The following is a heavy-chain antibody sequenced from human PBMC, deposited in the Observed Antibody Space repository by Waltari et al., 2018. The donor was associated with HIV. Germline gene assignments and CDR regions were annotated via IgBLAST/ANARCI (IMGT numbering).Heavy chain of an antibody. CDR3: ASIAYCGGDCYPRGMDV. J-gene: IGHJ6*02. CDR1: GFPVSSNY. V-gene: IGHV3-66*01. Sequence: EGQRVESGGSLVQPGGSQRLPCAASGFPVSSNYMSRVRQAPGKGLEWVSVIYSGCSTYYADSVNGRFTISRDNSKNTLYLQMNSLRAEDTAVYYCASIAYCGGDCYPRGMDVWGQGTTVTVSS. D-gene: IGHD2-21*02. CDR2: IYSGCST.